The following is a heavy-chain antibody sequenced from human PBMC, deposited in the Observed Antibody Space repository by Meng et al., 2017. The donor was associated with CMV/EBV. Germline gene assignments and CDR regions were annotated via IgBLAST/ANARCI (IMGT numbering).Heavy chain of an antibody. D-gene: IGHD1-26*01. CDR2: IIPVFETA. J-gene: IGHJ4*02. CDR1: GGTFSTFA. V-gene: IGHV1-69*12. Sequence: VQRVQSAARVKKPGSSVKVSCKTSGGTFSTFAISWVRQAPGEGLEWMGGIIPVFETANYAERIQDRVTITADDSTTTAYMELSSLRADDTALYFCARGGDSWYSDYWGQGTLVTVSS. CDR3: ARGGDSWYSDY.